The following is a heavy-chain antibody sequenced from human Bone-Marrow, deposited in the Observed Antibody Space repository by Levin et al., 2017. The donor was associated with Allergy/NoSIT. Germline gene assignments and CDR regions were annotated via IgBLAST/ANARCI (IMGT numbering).Heavy chain of an antibody. CDR2: IKQDGSEK. CDR1: GFTFSNYY. Sequence: GGSLRLSCAASGFTFSNYYMTWVRQAPGKGLEWVANIKQDGSEKYYADSVRGRFTISKDNAKNSLFLQMNSLRPDDTAVYYCAREDFGGPDYWGQGTLVTVSS. V-gene: IGHV3-7*01. CDR3: AREDFGGPDY. D-gene: IGHD3-10*01. J-gene: IGHJ4*02.